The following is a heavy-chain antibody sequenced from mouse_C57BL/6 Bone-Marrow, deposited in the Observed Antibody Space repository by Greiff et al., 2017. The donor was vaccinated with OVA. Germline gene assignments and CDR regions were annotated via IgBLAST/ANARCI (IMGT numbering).Heavy chain of an antibody. Sequence: VQLQQSGAELARPGASVKMSCKASGYTFTSYTIHWVKQRPGQGLEWIGYIDPTNDYTNYNQKFKGKATLTADKSSSTAYMQLSSLKSEDSAVYYCTRGYYFDYWGQGTTLTVSS. CDR1: GYTFTSYT. CDR2: IDPTNDYT. V-gene: IGHV1-4*01. J-gene: IGHJ2*01. CDR3: TRGYYFDY.